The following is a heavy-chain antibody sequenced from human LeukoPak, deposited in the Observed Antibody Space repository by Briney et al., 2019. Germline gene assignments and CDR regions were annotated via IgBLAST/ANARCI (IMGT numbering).Heavy chain of an antibody. CDR3: ACPFGKGYYGMDV. V-gene: IGHV5-51*01. CDR2: IYPGDSDT. J-gene: IGHJ6*02. CDR1: GYSFTSYW. Sequence: GESLKISCKGSGYSFTSYWIGWVRQMPGKGPEWMGIIYPGDSDTRYSPSFQGQVTISADKSVSTAYLQWSSLKASDTAMYYCACPFGKGYYGMDVWGQGTTVTVSS. D-gene: IGHD3-10*01.